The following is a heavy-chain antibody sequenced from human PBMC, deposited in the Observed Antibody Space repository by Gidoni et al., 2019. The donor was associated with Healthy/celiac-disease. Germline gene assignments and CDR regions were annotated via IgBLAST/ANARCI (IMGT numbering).Heavy chain of an antibody. D-gene: IGHD1-26*01. Sequence: QVQLQESGPGLVKPSATLSLTCTVSGGSVSSGSYYWSWIRQPPGKGLEWIGYIYYSGSTNYNPSLKSRVTISVDTSKNQFSLKLSSVTAADTAVYYCARDRWDGYYYYGMDVWGQGTTVTVSS. CDR2: IYYSGST. CDR3: ARDRWDGYYYYGMDV. V-gene: IGHV4-61*01. CDR1: GGSVSSGSYY. J-gene: IGHJ6*02.